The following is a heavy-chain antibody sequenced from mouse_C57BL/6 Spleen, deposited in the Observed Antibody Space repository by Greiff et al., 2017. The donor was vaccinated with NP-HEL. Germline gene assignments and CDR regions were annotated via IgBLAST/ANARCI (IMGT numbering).Heavy chain of an antibody. CDR1: GYTFTSYG. Sequence: QVQLKQSGAELARPGASVKLSCKASGYTFTSYGISWVKQRTGQGLEWIGEIYPRSGNTYYNEKFKGKATLTADKSSSTAYMELRSLTSEDSAVYFCARRDYGSRYFDYWGQGTTLTVSS. CDR3: ARRDYGSRYFDY. D-gene: IGHD1-1*01. V-gene: IGHV1-81*01. CDR2: IYPRSGNT. J-gene: IGHJ2*01.